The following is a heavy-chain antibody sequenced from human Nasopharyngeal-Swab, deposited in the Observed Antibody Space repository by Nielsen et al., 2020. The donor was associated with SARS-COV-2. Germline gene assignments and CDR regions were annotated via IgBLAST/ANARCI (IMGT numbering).Heavy chain of an antibody. CDR3: ARDSSSPSPYFDY. J-gene: IGHJ4*02. CDR2: IKQDGSEK. V-gene: IGHV3-7*01. Sequence: ESLKISCAASGFTFSSYWMSWVRQAPGKGLEWVANIKQDGSEKYYVDSVKGRFTISRDNAKNSLYLQMNSLRAEDTAVYYCARDSSSPSPYFDYWGQGTLVTVSS. D-gene: IGHD6-13*01. CDR1: GFTFSSYW.